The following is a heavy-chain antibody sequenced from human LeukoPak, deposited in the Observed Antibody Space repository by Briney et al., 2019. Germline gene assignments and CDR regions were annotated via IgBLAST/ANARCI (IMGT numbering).Heavy chain of an antibody. Sequence: SETLSLTCTVSGGSITSSSYYWGWIRQPPGNGLEWIGSIYYSGSTYYNPSLKSRVTISVDTSKNQFSLKLSSVTAADTAVYYCARHRTNYDILTGQDYWGQGTLVTVSS. CDR1: GGSITSSSYY. D-gene: IGHD3-9*01. CDR2: IYYSGST. V-gene: IGHV4-39*01. CDR3: ARHRTNYDILTGQDY. J-gene: IGHJ4*02.